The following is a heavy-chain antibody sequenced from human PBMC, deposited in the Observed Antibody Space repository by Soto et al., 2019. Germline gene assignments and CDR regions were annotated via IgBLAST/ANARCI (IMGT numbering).Heavy chain of an antibody. CDR2: ISAYNGNT. Sequence: QVQLVQSGAEVKKPGASVQVSCKASGYTFTSYGISWVRQAPGQGLEWMGWISAYNGNTNYAQKLQGRVTMTTDTSTSTADMELRSLRSDDTAVYYCAREDIAAVVGRGWFDPWGQGTLVTVSS. V-gene: IGHV1-18*01. CDR3: AREDIAAVVGRGWFDP. J-gene: IGHJ5*02. D-gene: IGHD6-13*01. CDR1: GYTFTSYG.